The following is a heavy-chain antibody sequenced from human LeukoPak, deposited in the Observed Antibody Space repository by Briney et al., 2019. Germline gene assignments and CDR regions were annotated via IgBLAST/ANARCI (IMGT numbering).Heavy chain of an antibody. Sequence: PSETLSLTCTVSGGSISSSSYYWGWIRRPPGKGLEWIGSIYYSGSTYYNPSLKSRVTISVDTSKNQFSLKLSSVTAADTAVYYCASVVVPAYYMDVWGKGTTVTVSS. J-gene: IGHJ6*03. V-gene: IGHV4-39*07. CDR1: GGSISSSSYY. CDR2: IYYSGST. CDR3: ASVVVPAYYMDV. D-gene: IGHD2-2*01.